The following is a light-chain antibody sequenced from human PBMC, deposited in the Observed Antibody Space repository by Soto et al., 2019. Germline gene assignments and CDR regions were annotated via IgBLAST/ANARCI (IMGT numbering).Light chain of an antibody. CDR2: GAS. CDR3: QQRYNWPIT. Sequence: EIVLTQSPGTLSLSPGERATLACSASQSVGSSYLAWYQQKPGQAPRLLIYGASSRATGIPDRFSGSGSGTDFTLTISRLEPEDFSVYYCQQRYNWPITFGQGTRLEIK. CDR1: QSVGSSY. V-gene: IGKV3D-20*02. J-gene: IGKJ5*01.